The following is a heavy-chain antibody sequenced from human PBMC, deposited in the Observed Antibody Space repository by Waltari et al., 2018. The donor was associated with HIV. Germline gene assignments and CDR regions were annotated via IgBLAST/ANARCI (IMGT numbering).Heavy chain of an antibody. J-gene: IGHJ4*02. CDR3: ARKVGAMYYFDY. CDR1: GGSFSGSY. CDR2: INHSGST. D-gene: IGHD1-26*01. Sequence: QVQLQQWGAGLLKPSETLSLTCAVYGGSFSGSYWSWIRQPPGKGLEWIGEINHSGSTNYNPSLKSRVTISVDTSKNQFSLKLSSVTAADTAVYYCARKVGAMYYFDYWGQGTLVTVSS. V-gene: IGHV4-34*01.